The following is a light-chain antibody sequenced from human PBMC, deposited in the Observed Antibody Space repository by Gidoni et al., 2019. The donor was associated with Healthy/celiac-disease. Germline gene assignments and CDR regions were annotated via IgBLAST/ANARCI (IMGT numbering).Light chain of an antibody. CDR2: EVS. CDR3: SSYTTSSNYV. J-gene: IGLJ1*01. Sequence: QSALTQPASVSGSPGQSITISCTGTSSDVGGYKYVSWYQQHPGKAPKRMIYEVSNRPAGVSNRFSGSKSGNTASLTISGLQAEDEADYYCSSYTTSSNYVFGTGTKVTVL. CDR1: SSDVGGYKY. V-gene: IGLV2-14*01.